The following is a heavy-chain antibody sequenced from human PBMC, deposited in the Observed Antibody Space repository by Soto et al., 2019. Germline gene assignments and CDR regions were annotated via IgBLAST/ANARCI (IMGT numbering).Heavy chain of an antibody. CDR3: ARDVFDIFYKYGMDV. J-gene: IGHJ6*02. CDR2: ISSSGGTI. V-gene: IGHV3-48*03. CDR1: GFSFSDYE. D-gene: IGHD2-21*01. Sequence: WGSLRLSCAASGFSFSDYEINCCRQSPLKWLEWVSYISSSGGTIKYADSVRGRFTISRDNAKHSLSLQMDSLRADDTAVYFCARDVFDIFYKYGMDVWGQGTPVTVSS.